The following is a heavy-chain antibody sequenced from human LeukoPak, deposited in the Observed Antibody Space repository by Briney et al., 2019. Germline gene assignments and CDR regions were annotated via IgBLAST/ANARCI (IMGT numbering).Heavy chain of an antibody. CDR3: ARGYSSSEYYFDY. D-gene: IGHD6-13*01. V-gene: IGHV3-30*02. CDR1: GFTFSSYG. J-gene: IGHJ4*02. Sequence: PGGSLRLSCAASGFTFSSYGMHWVRQAPGKGLEWVAFIRYDGSNKNYADSAKGRFTISRDNAKNSLYLQMNSLRAEDTAVYYCARGYSSSEYYFDYWGQGTLVTVSS. CDR2: IRYDGSNK.